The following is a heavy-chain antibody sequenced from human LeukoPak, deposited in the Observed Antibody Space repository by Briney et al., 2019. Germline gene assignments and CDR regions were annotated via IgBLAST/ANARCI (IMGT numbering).Heavy chain of an antibody. CDR3: TTRLQHHFDY. D-gene: IGHD1-1*01. Sequence: GGSLRPSCAASAFTFSSYWMHWVRQAPGKGLVWVSRINSDGSSTSYADSVKGRFTISRDDSQNTVYLQMDSLRAEDTAVYYCTTRLQHHFDYWGQGTQVTVSS. V-gene: IGHV3-74*01. CDR2: INSDGSST. CDR1: AFTFSSYW. J-gene: IGHJ4*02.